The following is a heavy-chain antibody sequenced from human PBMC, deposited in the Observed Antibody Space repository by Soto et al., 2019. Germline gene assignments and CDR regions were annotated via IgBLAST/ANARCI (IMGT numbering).Heavy chain of an antibody. D-gene: IGHD3-3*01. CDR1: GYTFTSYD. CDR3: ARVLCWTSYYDFCSDYYNYYYYGMDA. V-gene: IGHV1-8*01. J-gene: IGHJ6*02. Sequence: QVQLVQSGAEVKKPGASVKVSCKASGYTFTSYDINWVRQTTGQGLEWMGWMNPNSGNTGNAQKFQSRVTMTRNTSKSTHYMELIRLQSSDAAVYYCARVLCWTSYYDFCSDYYNYYYYGMDAWGQGTTVTVSS. CDR2: MNPNSGNT.